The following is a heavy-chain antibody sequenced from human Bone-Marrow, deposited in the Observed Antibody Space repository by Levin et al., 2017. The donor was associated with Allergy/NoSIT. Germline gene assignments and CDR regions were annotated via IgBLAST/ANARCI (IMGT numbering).Heavy chain of an antibody. V-gene: IGHV3-23*01. D-gene: IGHD2-21*01. CDR2: ISATGYTT. Sequence: PGGSLRLSCTGSGFTFNKFAMSWVRQAPGKGLQWVSAISATGYTTYYTDSVKGRFIISRDNSKNTLYLQMNSLGAEDTAVYYCAKGDKYDYYGVWFDTWGQGTLITVSS. CDR1: GFTFNKFA. CDR3: AKGDKYDYYGVWFDT. J-gene: IGHJ5*02.